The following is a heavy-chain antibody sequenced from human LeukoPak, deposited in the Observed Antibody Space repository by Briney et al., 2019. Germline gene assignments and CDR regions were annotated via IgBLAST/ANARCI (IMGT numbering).Heavy chain of an antibody. CDR1: GGSFSGYY. Sequence: PSETLSLTCAVYGGSFSGYYWSWIRQPPGKGLEWIGEINHSGSTNYNPSLKSRVTISVDTSKNQFPLKLSSVTAADTAVYYCARGLPPPPYYYGMGVWGQGTTVTVSS. J-gene: IGHJ6*02. CDR3: ARGLPPPPYYYGMGV. V-gene: IGHV4-34*01. CDR2: INHSGST.